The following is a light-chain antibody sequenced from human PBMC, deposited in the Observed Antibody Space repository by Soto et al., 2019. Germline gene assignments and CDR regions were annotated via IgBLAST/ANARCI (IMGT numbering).Light chain of an antibody. J-gene: IGLJ1*01. V-gene: IGLV2-14*01. Sequence: QSVLTQPDSVSGSPGQSITISCTGTSSDVGGYNYVSWYQQHPGKAPKLMIYDVSNRPSGVSNRFSGSKSGNTASLTISGLQAEDEGDYYCSSYTSSSTYVFGTGTKVTVL. CDR3: SSYTSSSTYV. CDR1: SSDVGGYNY. CDR2: DVS.